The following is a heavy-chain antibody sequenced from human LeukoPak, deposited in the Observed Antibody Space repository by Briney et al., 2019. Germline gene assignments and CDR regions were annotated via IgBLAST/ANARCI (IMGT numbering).Heavy chain of an antibody. V-gene: IGHV1-46*01. CDR3: AREGAGIYGDTSWWFDP. CDR1: GYTFTSYY. D-gene: IGHD4-17*01. J-gene: IGHJ5*02. CDR2: INPSGGST. Sequence: ASVKVSCKASGYTFTSYYMHWVRQAPGQGLEWMGIINPSGGSTSYAQKFQGRVTMTRDTSTSTVYTELSSLRSEDTAVYYCAREGAGIYGDTSWWFDPWGQGTLVTVSS.